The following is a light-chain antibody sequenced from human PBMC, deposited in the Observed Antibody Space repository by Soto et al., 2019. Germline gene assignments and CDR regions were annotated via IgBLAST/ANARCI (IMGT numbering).Light chain of an antibody. J-gene: IGLJ2*01. CDR3: FSYAGSVV. V-gene: IGLV2-23*01. CDR1: SSDVGSYNL. CDR2: EGS. Sequence: QSALTQPASVSGSPGQSITISCTGTSSDVGSYNLVSWYQQHPGKAPKLMIYEGSKRPSGVSNRFSGSKSGNTASLTISGLQAEDEADYYFFSYAGSVVFGGGTKLTVL.